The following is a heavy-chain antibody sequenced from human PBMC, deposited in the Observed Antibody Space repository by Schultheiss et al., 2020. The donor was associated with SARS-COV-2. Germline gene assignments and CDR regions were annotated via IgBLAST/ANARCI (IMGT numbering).Heavy chain of an antibody. Sequence: GGSLRLSCAASGFTFSSYAMHWVRQAPGKGLEWVAVISYDGSNKYYADSVKGRFTISRDNAKNSLYLQMNSLRAEDTAVYYCAPQQYYYDSSGYWGGYWGQGTLVTVSS. J-gene: IGHJ4*02. CDR2: ISYDGSNK. V-gene: IGHV3-30*07. CDR1: GFTFSSYA. D-gene: IGHD3-22*01. CDR3: APQQYYYDSSGYWGGY.